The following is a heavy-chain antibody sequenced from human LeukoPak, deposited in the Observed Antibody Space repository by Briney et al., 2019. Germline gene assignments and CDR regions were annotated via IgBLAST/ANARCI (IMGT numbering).Heavy chain of an antibody. J-gene: IGHJ3*02. D-gene: IGHD6-19*01. CDR1: GGSISSSSYY. CDR2: IYYSGST. V-gene: IGHV4-39*07. Sequence: SETLSLTCTVSGGSISSSSYYWGWIRQPPGKGLEWIGSIYYSGSTYYNPSLKSRVTISVDTSRNQFSLKLSSVTAADTAVYYCARALYSSGPFDIWGQGTMVTVSS. CDR3: ARALYSSGPFDI.